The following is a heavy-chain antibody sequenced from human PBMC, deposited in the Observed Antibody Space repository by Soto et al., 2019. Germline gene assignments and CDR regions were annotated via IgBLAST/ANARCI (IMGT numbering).Heavy chain of an antibody. D-gene: IGHD3-9*01. J-gene: IGHJ4*02. Sequence: SETLSLTCTVSGGSVSSSISYWSWIRQPPGKGLEYIGCIYFTGRTNYNPSLKTRVTISVDTSKNQFSLKLNSVTAADKAVYYCPRGHYATTGYSPGKWGPGTLVTVSS. CDR1: GGSVSSSISY. CDR3: PRGHYATTGYSPGK. CDR2: IYFTGRT. V-gene: IGHV4-61*01.